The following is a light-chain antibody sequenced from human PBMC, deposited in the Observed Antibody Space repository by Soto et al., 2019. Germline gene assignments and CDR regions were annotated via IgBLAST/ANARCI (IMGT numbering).Light chain of an antibody. Sequence: QSALTQPPSASGSPGQSVTISCTGTSSDVGSYNYVSWYQQHPGKVPKLMIYEVSKRPSGVPDRFSGSKSGNTASLTVSGLQAEDEADYYGSSYAGTNTDYVFGTGTKVTVL. V-gene: IGLV2-8*01. CDR1: SSDVGSYNY. J-gene: IGLJ1*01. CDR2: EVS. CDR3: SSYAGTNTDYV.